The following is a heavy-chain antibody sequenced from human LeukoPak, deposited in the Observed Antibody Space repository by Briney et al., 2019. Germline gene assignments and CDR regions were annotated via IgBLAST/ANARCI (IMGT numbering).Heavy chain of an antibody. CDR1: GGSISSYY. D-gene: IGHD3-22*01. Sequence: SETLSLTCTVSGGSISSYYWSWIRQPPGKGLEWIGYIYYSGSTNYNPSLKSRVTISVDTSKNQFSLKLSSVTAADTAVYYCARASFYYDPYYFDYWGQGTLVTVSS. CDR2: IYYSGST. J-gene: IGHJ4*02. CDR3: ARASFYYDPYYFDY. V-gene: IGHV4-59*01.